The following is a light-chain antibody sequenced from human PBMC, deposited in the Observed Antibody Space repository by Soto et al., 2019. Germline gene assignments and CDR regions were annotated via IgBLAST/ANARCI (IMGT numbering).Light chain of an antibody. Sequence: EIVLTQSPGTLSLSPGDRATLSCRASQSVSSNFLAWYQQKPGQAPRLLIYGASIRATGIPDRFRGSGSGTDFTHTIRRLEPEDFAMYFCHQYGSSPRTFGQGTKVEIK. CDR3: HQYGSSPRT. CDR2: GAS. V-gene: IGKV3-20*01. CDR1: QSVSSNF. J-gene: IGKJ1*01.